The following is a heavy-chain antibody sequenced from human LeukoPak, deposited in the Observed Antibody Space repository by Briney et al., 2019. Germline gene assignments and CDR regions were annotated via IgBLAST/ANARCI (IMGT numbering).Heavy chain of an antibody. CDR1: GFTLSTYA. D-gene: IGHD5-18*01. V-gene: IGHV3-30-3*01. CDR2: ISFDGNSE. CDR3: ARDGRGYTYGYFPYY. Sequence: GRSLRLSCAASGFTLSTYAIHWVRQAPGKGLEWVAVISFDGNSEYYADSVKGRSTISRDNSRNMVYLQMHSLRPEDTAIYYCARDGRGYTYGYFPYYWGQGTLVTVSS. J-gene: IGHJ4*02.